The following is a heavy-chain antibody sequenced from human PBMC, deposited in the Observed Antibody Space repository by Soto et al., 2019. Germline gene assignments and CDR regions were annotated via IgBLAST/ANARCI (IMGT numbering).Heavy chain of an antibody. CDR3: ARDKRSTSASLDP. CDR2: IWYDGSNK. Sequence: GGSLRLSCAASGFTFSSYGMHWVRQAPGKGLEWAAVIWYDGSNKYYADSVKGRFTISRDNSKNTLYLQMNSLRAEDTAVYYCARDKRSTSASLDPWGQGTLVTVSS. CDR1: GFTFSSYG. D-gene: IGHD2-2*01. J-gene: IGHJ5*02. V-gene: IGHV3-33*01.